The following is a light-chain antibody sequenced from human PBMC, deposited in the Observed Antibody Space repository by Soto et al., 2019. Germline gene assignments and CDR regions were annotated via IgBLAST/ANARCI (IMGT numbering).Light chain of an antibody. CDR2: GAS. Sequence: EIVMTQSPATVSVSPGERATLSCRASQSVSSNLALYQQKHGQAPRLLIYGASTSATGIPARFSGSGSGTEFTLTISSLQSEDFAVYYCQQYNNWPLTFGGGTKVEIK. CDR3: QQYNNWPLT. V-gene: IGKV3-15*01. CDR1: QSVSSN. J-gene: IGKJ4*01.